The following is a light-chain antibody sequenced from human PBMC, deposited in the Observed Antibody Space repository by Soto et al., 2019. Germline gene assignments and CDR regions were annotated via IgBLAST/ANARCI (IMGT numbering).Light chain of an antibody. Sequence: DIVMTQSPLSLPVTPGEPASISCRSSRSLLRNGKRYLTWYLQKPGQSPQLLIYLGSNRASGVPDRFSASASGTDFTLKISRVEADDVGIYYCMQALQTPLTFGGGTNVEIK. J-gene: IGKJ4*01. CDR3: MQALQTPLT. CDR2: LGS. CDR1: RSLLRNGKRY. V-gene: IGKV2-28*01.